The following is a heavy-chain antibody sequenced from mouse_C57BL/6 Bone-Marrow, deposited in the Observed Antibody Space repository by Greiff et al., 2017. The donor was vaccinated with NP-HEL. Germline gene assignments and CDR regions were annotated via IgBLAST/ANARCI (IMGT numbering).Heavy chain of an antibody. Sequence: EVMLVESGGGLVKPGGSLKLSCAASGFTFSSYAMSWVRQTPEKRLEWVATISDGGSYTYYPDNVKGRFTISRDNAKNNLYLQMSHLKSEDTAMYYCARDHPGDYWGQGTTLTVSS. CDR2: ISDGGSYT. CDR1: GFTFSSYA. CDR3: ARDHPGDY. J-gene: IGHJ2*01. V-gene: IGHV5-4*01.